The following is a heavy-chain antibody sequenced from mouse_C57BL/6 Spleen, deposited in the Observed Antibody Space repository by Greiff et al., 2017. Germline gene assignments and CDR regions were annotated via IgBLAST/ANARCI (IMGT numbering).Heavy chain of an antibody. CDR1: GYTFTSYW. Sequence: QVQLQQPGAELVKPGASVKLSCKASGYTFTSYWMHWVQQRPGRGLEWIGRIDPNSGGTKYNEKFKSKATLTVDKPSSTAYMQLSSLTSEASAIYSSARSDCYGRAANYWGQGATLTVSS. D-gene: IGHD1-1*01. J-gene: IGHJ2*01. CDR3: ARSDCYGRAANY. CDR2: IDPNSGGT. V-gene: IGHV1-72*01.